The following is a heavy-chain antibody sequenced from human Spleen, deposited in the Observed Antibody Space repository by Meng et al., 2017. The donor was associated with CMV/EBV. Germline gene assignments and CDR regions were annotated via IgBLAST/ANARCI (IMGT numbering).Heavy chain of an antibody. V-gene: IGHV3-21*01. Sequence: GGSLRLSCAASGFTFSSYSMNWVRQAPGKGLEWVSSISTSSDYIYYADSVEGRFTISRDNAKNSLYLQMNSLRVEDTAVYYCARDQKTYYFYYGMDVWGQGTTVTVSS. CDR3: ARDQKTYYFYYGMDV. CDR1: GFTFSSYS. J-gene: IGHJ6*02. CDR2: ISTSSDYI.